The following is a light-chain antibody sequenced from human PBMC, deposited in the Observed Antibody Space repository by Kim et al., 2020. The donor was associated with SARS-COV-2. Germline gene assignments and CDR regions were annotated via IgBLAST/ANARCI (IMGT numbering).Light chain of an antibody. CDR2: SND. Sequence: QSVLTQPPSTSGTPGQRVTISCSGSSSNIGSNTVKWFQQLPGTAPKLLIYSNDQRPSGVPDRVSGSKSGTSASLAISGLQSEDEADYYCATWDDSLDGVVFGGGTQLTVL. CDR3: ATWDDSLDGVV. CDR1: SSNIGSNT. V-gene: IGLV1-44*01. J-gene: IGLJ2*01.